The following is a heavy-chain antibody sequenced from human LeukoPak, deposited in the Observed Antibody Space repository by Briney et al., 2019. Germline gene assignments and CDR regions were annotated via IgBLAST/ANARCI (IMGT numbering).Heavy chain of an antibody. J-gene: IGHJ4*02. CDR1: GYTFTGYY. CDR3: ARGRYYDSSGYYLGTIDY. V-gene: IGHV1-2*06. D-gene: IGHD3-22*01. Sequence: GASVKVSCKASGYTFTGYYMHWVRQAPGQGLEWMGRINPNSGGTNYAQKFQGRVTMTRDTSISTAYMELSRLRSDDTAVYYCARGRYYDSSGYYLGTIDYWGQGTLVTVSS. CDR2: INPNSGGT.